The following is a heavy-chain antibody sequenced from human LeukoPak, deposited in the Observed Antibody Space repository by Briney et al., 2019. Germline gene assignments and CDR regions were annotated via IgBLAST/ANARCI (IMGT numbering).Heavy chain of an antibody. CDR2: ISSSGSTI. CDR3: ATAPHGKFTFWRGYSDPLDY. Sequence: GGSLRLSCAASGFTFSDYYMSWIRQAPGKGLEWVSYISSSGSTIYYADSVKGRFTISRDNAKNSLYLQMNSLRAEDTAVYYCATAPHGKFTFWRGYSDPLDYWGQGTLVTVSS. CDR1: GFTFSDYY. V-gene: IGHV3-11*04. J-gene: IGHJ4*02. D-gene: IGHD3-3*01.